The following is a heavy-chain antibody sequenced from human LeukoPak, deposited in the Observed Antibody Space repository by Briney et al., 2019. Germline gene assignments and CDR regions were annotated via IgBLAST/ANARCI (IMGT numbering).Heavy chain of an antibody. J-gene: IGHJ3*02. Sequence: GGSLRLSCAASGFTVSSNYMSWVRQAPGEGLEWVSVIYSGGSTYYADSVKGRFTISRDNSKNTLYLQMNSLRAEDTAVYYCASEGYSGSPDAFDIWGRGTIVTVSS. V-gene: IGHV3-53*01. CDR2: IYSGGST. D-gene: IGHD1-26*01. CDR1: GFTVSSNY. CDR3: ASEGYSGSPDAFDI.